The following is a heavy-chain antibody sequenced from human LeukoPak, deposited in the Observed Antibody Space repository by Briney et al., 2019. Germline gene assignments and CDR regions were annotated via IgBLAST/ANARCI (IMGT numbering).Heavy chain of an antibody. CDR2: ISSSSSYI. CDR1: GFTFSSYS. D-gene: IGHD2-2*01. J-gene: IGHJ4*02. V-gene: IGHV3-21*01. CDR3: AREAEPTIVVVPAANDY. Sequence: GGSLRLSCAASGFTFSSYSMTWVRQAPGKGLEWVSSISSSSSYIYYADSVKGRFTISRDNAKNSLYLQMNSLRAEDTAVYYCAREAEPTIVVVPAANDYWGQGTLVTVSS.